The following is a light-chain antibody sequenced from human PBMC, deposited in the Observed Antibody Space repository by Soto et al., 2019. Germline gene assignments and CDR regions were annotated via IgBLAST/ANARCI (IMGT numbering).Light chain of an antibody. Sequence: EIVLTQSPGTLSLSPGERATLSCRASQTVSSNYLAWYQQKPGQAPRLLIYGASSRDTGIPDRFSGSGSGTDCTLTISRLEPEDFEVYYCQQYGSSPWGFGQGTKVDIK. CDR3: QQYGSSPWG. CDR2: GAS. V-gene: IGKV3-20*01. J-gene: IGKJ1*01. CDR1: QTVSSNY.